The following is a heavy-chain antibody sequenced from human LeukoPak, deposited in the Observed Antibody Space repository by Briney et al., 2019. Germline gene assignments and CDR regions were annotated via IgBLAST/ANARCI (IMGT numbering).Heavy chain of an antibody. V-gene: IGHV3-74*01. CDR1: GFTFSSYW. J-gene: IGHJ4*02. Sequence: PGGSLRLSCAASGFTFSSYWMHWVRQAPGKGLVWVSRINSDGSSTSYADSVKGRFTISRDNAKNTLYLQMNSLRAEDTAVYYCARDLYDILTGYSGVFDYWGQGTLVDVSS. CDR3: ARDLYDILTGYSGVFDY. CDR2: INSDGSST. D-gene: IGHD3-9*01.